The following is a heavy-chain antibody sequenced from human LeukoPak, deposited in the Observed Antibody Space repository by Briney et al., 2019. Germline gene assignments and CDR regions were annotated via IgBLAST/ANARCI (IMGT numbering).Heavy chain of an antibody. J-gene: IGHJ4*02. Sequence: SGGSLRLSCAASGFTFSSYSMNWVRQAPGKGLEWVSSISSSSYIYYADSVKGRFTISRDNAKNSLYLQMNSLRAEDTAVYYCAREEYYYDSSGYHLFDYWGQGTLVTVSS. CDR1: GFTFSSYS. V-gene: IGHV3-21*01. CDR3: AREEYYYDSSGYHLFDY. D-gene: IGHD3-22*01. CDR2: ISSSSYI.